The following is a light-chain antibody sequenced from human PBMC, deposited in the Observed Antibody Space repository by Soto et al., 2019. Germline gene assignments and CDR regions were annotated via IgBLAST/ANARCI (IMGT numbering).Light chain of an antibody. J-gene: IGLJ2*01. CDR1: GSDVGGYNY. Sequence: QSALTQPRSVSGSPGQSVTISCTGTGSDVGGYNYVSWYQQHPGKAPKLMINDVTKRPSGVPGRFSGSKSGNTASLTISGLQAEDEADYYCCSYAGSYTLVFGGGTQLTVL. CDR3: CSYAGSYTLV. V-gene: IGLV2-11*01. CDR2: DVT.